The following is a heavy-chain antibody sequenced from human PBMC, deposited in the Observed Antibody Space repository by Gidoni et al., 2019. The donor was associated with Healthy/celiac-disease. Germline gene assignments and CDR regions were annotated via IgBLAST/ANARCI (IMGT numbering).Heavy chain of an antibody. D-gene: IGHD6-13*01. CDR3: ASEGPSWQQLPPHY. J-gene: IGHJ4*02. Sequence: EVQLVESGGGLVKPGGSLRLSCAASGFTFSSYSMNWVRQAPGKGLEWVSSISSSSSYIYYADSVKGRFTISRDNAKNSLYLQMNSLRAEDTAVYYCASEGPSWQQLPPHYWGQGTLVTVSS. CDR2: ISSSSSYI. CDR1: GFTFSSYS. V-gene: IGHV3-21*01.